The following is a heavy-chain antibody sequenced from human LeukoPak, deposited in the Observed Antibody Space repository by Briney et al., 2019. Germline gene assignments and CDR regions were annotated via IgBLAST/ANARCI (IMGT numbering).Heavy chain of an antibody. CDR2: ISNDGSNK. CDR3: AKDPVAMAGNNYCGMDV. J-gene: IGHJ6*02. Sequence: GRPLRLSCAASGFTFRSYGMHWVRQAPGKGLEWVAVISNDGSNKYYADSVKGRFTVSRDNSKNTVYLEMASLRGEDTAVYYCAKDPVAMAGNNYCGMDVWGQGTTVAVSS. CDR1: GFTFRSYG. D-gene: IGHD6-19*01. V-gene: IGHV3-30*18.